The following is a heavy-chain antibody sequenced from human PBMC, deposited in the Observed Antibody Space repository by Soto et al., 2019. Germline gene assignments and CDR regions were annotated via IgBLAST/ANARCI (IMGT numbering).Heavy chain of an antibody. CDR2: IIPILGIA. J-gene: IGHJ6*02. D-gene: IGHD3-22*01. V-gene: IGHV1-69*04. CDR3: ARDWNDSSGYRGDSLYGMDV. CDR1: GGTFSSYT. Sequence: GASVKVSCKASGGTFSSYTISWVRQAPGQGLEWMGRIIPILGIANYAQKFQGRVTITADKSTSTAYMELSSLRSEDTAVYYCARDWNDSSGYRGDSLYGMDVWGQGTTDTVSS.